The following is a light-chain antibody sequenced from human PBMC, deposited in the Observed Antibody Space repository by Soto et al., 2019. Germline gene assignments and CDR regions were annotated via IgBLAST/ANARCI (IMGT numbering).Light chain of an antibody. V-gene: IGLV2-14*01. CDR3: TSYTSSSTWV. Sequence: QSALTQPASVSGSPGQSITISCTGTTSDVGGYNYVSWFQQYPGKAPKLKIYEVSNRPSGVSNRFSGSKSGNTASLTISDLQAEDEADYYCTSYTSSSTWVFGVGTQLTVL. CDR2: EVS. J-gene: IGLJ3*02. CDR1: TSDVGGYNY.